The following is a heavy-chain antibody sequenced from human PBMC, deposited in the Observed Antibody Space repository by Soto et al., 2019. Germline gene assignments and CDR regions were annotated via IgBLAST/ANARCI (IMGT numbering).Heavy chain of an antibody. CDR2: IYYTGCT. CDR1: GDSVTSHY. V-gene: IGHV4-59*02. D-gene: IGHD6-6*01. J-gene: IGHJ4*02. Sequence: SETLSLTCSFSGDSVTSHYLTWIRQSPEKGLEWIGYIYYTGCTHYSPSLKSRLTISVDTSKNQFSLKLTSVTAADTAVYYCAGAYSSSVYFDYWAQGTLVTVSS. CDR3: AGAYSSSVYFDY.